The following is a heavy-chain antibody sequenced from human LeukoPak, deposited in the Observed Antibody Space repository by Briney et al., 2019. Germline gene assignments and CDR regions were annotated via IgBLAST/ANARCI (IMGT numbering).Heavy chain of an antibody. V-gene: IGHV3-33*01. CDR2: IWYDGSNK. Sequence: PGRSLRPSCAASGFTFSSYGMHWVRQAPGKGLEWVAVIWYDGSNKYYADSVKGRFTISRDNSKNTLYLQMNSLRAEDTAVYYCARALPHFDYWGQGTLVTVSS. CDR3: ARALPHFDY. CDR1: GFTFSSYG. J-gene: IGHJ4*02.